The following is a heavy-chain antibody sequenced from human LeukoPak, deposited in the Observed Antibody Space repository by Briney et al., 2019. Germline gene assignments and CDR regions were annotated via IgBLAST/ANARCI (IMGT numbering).Heavy chain of an antibody. V-gene: IGHV4-59*01. D-gene: IGHD3-3*01. CDR1: GGSISSYY. Sequence: PSETLSLTCTVSGGSISSYYWSWIRQPPGKGLEWIGYIYYSGSTNYNPSLKSRVTISVDTSKNQFSLKLSSVTAADTAVYYCARSPSPYYDFWSGNYYYYGMDVWGQGTTVIVSS. J-gene: IGHJ6*02. CDR3: ARSPSPYYDFWSGNYYYYGMDV. CDR2: IYYSGST.